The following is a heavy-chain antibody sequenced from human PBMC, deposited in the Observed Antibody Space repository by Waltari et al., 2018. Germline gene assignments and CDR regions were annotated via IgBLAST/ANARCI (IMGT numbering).Heavy chain of an antibody. J-gene: IGHJ4*02. V-gene: IGHV4-4*08. D-gene: IGHD3-22*01. Sequence: QVQLQESGPGLVKPSETLSLTCTVSGGPISSYYWSWIRQPPGKGLEWIGYIYSSGSTNYNPSLKSRFTISVDTSKNQFSLKLSSVTAADTAVYYCARERDDSSGYYYYFDYWGQGTLVPVSS. CDR2: IYSSGST. CDR3: ARERDDSSGYYYYFDY. CDR1: GGPISSYY.